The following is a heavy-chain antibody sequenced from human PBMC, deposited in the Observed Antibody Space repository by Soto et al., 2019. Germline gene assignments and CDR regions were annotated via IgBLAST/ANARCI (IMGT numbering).Heavy chain of an antibody. CDR3: AREKASTSLLTHYYYAMDV. V-gene: IGHV1-46*01. J-gene: IGHJ6*02. Sequence: ASVKVSCKSSGYTFINYYVHWVRQAPGQGLEWMGMINPSGGRTTYPQKFQGRVTMTRDTSTSTAYVELSSLRSDDTAVFYCAREKASTSLLTHYYYAMDVWGQGTTVTVSS. CDR1: GYTFINYY. CDR2: INPSGGRT.